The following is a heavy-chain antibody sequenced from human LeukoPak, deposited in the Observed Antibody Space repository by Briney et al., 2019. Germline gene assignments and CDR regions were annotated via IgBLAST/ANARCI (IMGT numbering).Heavy chain of an antibody. CDR1: GGSFSGYY. CDR3: ATLGTGRDLKYYFDY. Sequence: SETLSLTCAVYGGSFSGYYWSWIRQPPGKGLEWIGEINHSGSTNYNPSLKSRVTISVDTSKNQFSLKLSSVTAADTAVYYCATLGTGRDLKYYFDYWGQGTLVTVSS. J-gene: IGHJ4*02. D-gene: IGHD1-1*01. CDR2: INHSGST. V-gene: IGHV4-34*01.